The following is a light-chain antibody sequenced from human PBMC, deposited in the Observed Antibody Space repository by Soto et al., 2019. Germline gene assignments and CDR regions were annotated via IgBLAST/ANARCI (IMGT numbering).Light chain of an antibody. Sequence: AIQMTHNPSSLSASVGDRVTITCRASQGIRNDLGWYQQKPGKAPKLLIYAASSLQSGVPSRFSGSGSGTDFTLTISSLQPEDFATYYCLQDYNYPWTFGQGTKVDIK. V-gene: IGKV1-6*01. CDR2: AAS. CDR1: QGIRND. CDR3: LQDYNYPWT. J-gene: IGKJ1*01.